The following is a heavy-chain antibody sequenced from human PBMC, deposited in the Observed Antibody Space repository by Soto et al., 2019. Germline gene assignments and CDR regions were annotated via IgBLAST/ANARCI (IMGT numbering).Heavy chain of an antibody. CDR3: ARTDRDFYGLDV. CDR1: GITFRNYD. J-gene: IGHJ6*02. CDR2: ISAAGDP. Sequence: EVQLVESGGGLVQPGGSLRLSCEASGITFRNYDMHWVRQGTGKGLEWVSGISAAGDPDYADSVGGRFTISRENAQNSFFLQMNSLRVGDTAVYYCARTDRDFYGLDVWGQGTTVIVSS. V-gene: IGHV3-13*05.